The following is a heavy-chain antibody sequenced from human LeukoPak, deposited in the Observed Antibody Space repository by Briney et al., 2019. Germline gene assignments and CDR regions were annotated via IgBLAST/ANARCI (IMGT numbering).Heavy chain of an antibody. Sequence: ASVTVSCKASGYTFTSYDINWVRQATGQGLEWMGWMNPNSGNTGYAQKFQGRVTMTRNTSISTAYMELSSLRSEDTAVYYCARIPYYDSSGYYFAYWGQGTLVTVSS. V-gene: IGHV1-8*01. CDR2: MNPNSGNT. CDR1: GYTFTSYD. D-gene: IGHD3-22*01. J-gene: IGHJ4*02. CDR3: ARIPYYDSSGYYFAY.